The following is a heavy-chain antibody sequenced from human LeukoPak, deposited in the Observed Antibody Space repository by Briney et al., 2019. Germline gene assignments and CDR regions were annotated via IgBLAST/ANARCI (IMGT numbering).Heavy chain of an antibody. CDR2: IYYSGST. V-gene: IGHV4-59*08. CDR3: ARLASGSYGPLTPFDY. J-gene: IGHJ4*02. Sequence: PSETPSLTCTVSGGSITSYYWNWIRQPPGKGLEWIGDIYYSGSTNYNPSLKSRVTISVDTSKNQFSLRLSSVTAADTAVYYSARLASGSYGPLTPFDYWGQGTLVTVSS. CDR1: GGSITSYY. D-gene: IGHD1-26*01.